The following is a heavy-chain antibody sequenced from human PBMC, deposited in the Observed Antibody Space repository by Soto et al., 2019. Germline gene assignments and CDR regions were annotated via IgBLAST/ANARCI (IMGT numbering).Heavy chain of an antibody. V-gene: IGHV3-30-3*01. D-gene: IGHD4-17*01. CDR1: GFTFSDYA. Sequence: QVQLVESGAGVVQPGRSLRLSCSASGFTFSDYAIHWVRQAPGKGLEWVAVISDDGINKYTADSVKGRFIISRDNSKNTVFLQMSSLGPEDTAVYYCARRLTTSVTAMGYWGQGTLVTVSS. CDR2: ISDDGINK. J-gene: IGHJ4*02. CDR3: ARRLTTSVTAMGY.